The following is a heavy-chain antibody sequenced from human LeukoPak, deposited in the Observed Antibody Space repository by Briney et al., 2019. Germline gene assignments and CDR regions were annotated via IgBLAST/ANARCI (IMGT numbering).Heavy chain of an antibody. J-gene: IGHJ3*02. CDR3: ARSLSGSYYYDAFDI. D-gene: IGHD1-26*01. CDR2: IKQDGSEK. Sequence: PGGSLRLSCAASGFTFSSYWMSWVRQAPGKGLEWVANIKQDGSEKYYVDSVKGRFTISRDNAKNSLYLQINSLRAEDTAVYYCARSLSGSYYYDAFDIWGQGTMVTVSS. CDR1: GFTFSSYW. V-gene: IGHV3-7*01.